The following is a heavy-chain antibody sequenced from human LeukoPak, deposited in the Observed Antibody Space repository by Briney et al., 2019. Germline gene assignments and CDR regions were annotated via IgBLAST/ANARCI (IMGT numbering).Heavy chain of an antibody. Sequence: GGSLRLSCAASGFTFSSYGMHWVRQAPGKGLEWVAVIWYDGSNKYYADSVKGRFTISRDNSKNTLYLQMNSLRAEDTAVYYCARDISNHDAFDIWGQGTMVTVSS. CDR2: IWYDGSNK. J-gene: IGHJ3*02. V-gene: IGHV3-33*01. CDR1: GFTFSSYG. CDR3: ARDISNHDAFDI. D-gene: IGHD4-4*01.